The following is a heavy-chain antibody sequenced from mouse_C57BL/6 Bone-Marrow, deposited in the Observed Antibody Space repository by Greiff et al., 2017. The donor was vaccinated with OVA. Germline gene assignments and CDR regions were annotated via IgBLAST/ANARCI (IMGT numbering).Heavy chain of an antibody. CDR1: GYTFTSYG. J-gene: IGHJ2*01. CDR2: IYPRSGNT. V-gene: IGHV1-81*01. CDR3: ARYYYGSSYRY. D-gene: IGHD1-1*01. Sequence: ESGAELARPGASVKLSCKASGYTFTSYGISWVKQRTGQGLEWIGEIYPRSGNTYYNEKFKGKATLTADKSSSTAYMELRSLTSEDSAVYFCARYYYGSSYRYWGQGTTLTVSS.